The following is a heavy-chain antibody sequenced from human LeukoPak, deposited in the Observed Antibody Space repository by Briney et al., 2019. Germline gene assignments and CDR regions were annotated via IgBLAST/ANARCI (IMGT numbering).Heavy chain of an antibody. CDR1: GFTFRSYW. Sequence: PGGSLRLSXAASGFTFRSYWMSWVRQAPGKGLEWVANIKQDGSEKYYVDSVKGRFTISRDNAKNSLYLQMNSLRAEDTAVYYCARGQVRNWGQGTLVTVSS. CDR2: IKQDGSEK. V-gene: IGHV3-7*01. CDR3: ARGQVRN. J-gene: IGHJ4*02.